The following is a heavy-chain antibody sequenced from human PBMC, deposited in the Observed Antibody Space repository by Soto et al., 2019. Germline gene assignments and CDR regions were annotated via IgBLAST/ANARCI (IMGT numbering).Heavy chain of an antibody. Sequence: QVQLEQSGPEVKRPGTSVKVSCKASGGAFGRYSVSWVRQAPGQGLEWIGGVIPVFNTSNYSLKFQGRVAIFADLSTSSVVMELRSLRSEDTARYYCARGDEMTAVTIFEYWGQGTLVTVSS. CDR2: VIPVFNTS. CDR3: ARGDEMTAVTIFEY. CDR1: GGAFGRYS. D-gene: IGHD4-17*01. V-gene: IGHV1-69*01. J-gene: IGHJ4*02.